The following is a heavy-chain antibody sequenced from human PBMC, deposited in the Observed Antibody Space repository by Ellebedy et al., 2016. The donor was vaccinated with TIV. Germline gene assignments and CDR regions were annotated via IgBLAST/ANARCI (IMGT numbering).Heavy chain of an antibody. D-gene: IGHD1-26*01. V-gene: IGHV1-69*08. Sequence: SVKVSCXASGGTFSSYTISWVRQAPGQGLEWMGRIIPLLGTPDYAQKFQGRVTITADKSTRTLYMELSSLRSEDTAVYYCATLSRWEAFDIWGQGTIVTVSS. CDR3: ATLSRWEAFDI. CDR1: GGTFSSYT. J-gene: IGHJ3*02. CDR2: IIPLLGTP.